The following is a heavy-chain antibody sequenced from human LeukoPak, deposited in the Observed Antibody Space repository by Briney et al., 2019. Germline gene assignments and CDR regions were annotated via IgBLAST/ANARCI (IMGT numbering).Heavy chain of an antibody. V-gene: IGHV4-61*02. Sequence: TSQTLSLTCTVSGGSISSGSYYWSWIRQPAGKGLEWIGRIYTSGSTNYNPSLRSRVTISVDTSKNQFSLKLSSVIAADTAVYYCARTSSGVSDGMDVWGQGTTVTVSS. J-gene: IGHJ6*02. CDR1: GGSISSGSYY. CDR3: ARTSSGVSDGMDV. D-gene: IGHD3-22*01. CDR2: IYTSGST.